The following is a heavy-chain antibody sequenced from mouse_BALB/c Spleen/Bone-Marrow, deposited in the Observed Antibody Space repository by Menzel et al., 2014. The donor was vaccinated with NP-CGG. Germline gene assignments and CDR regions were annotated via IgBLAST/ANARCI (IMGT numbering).Heavy chain of an antibody. V-gene: IGHV1-69*02. J-gene: IGHJ3*01. CDR2: IDPSDSET. D-gene: IGHD2-1*01. Sequence: QVTLKESGAEVVKPGAPVKLSCKASGYTFTRYWMHWVRQRPGRGLEWIGKIDPSDSETHYNHEFKDKATLTVDKSSSTAYIQLSSLTSEDSAVYFCARSGGNYVAWFVYWGQGTLVTVSP. CDR3: ARSGGNYVAWFVY. CDR1: GYTFTRYW.